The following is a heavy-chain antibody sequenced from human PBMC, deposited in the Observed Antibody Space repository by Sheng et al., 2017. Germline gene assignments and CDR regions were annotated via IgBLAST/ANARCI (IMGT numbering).Heavy chain of an antibody. J-gene: IGHJ4*02. CDR2: IYSSGNT. Sequence: QVQLQESGPGLVKPSQTLSLTCTVSGGSISSGSYYWSWIRQPAGKGLEWIGRIYSSGNTNYNPSLKSRLTISVDTSKNQFSLKLRSVTAADTAVYYCAREGDYGADGGSYWGRGNAGHRLL. V-gene: IGHV4-61*02. CDR1: GGSISSGSYY. D-gene: IGHD4-17*01. CDR3: AREGDYGADGGSY.